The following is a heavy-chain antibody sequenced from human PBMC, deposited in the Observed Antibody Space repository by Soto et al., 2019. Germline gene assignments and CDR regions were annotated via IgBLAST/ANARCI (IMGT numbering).Heavy chain of an antibody. CDR2: IGSVGGDT. D-gene: IGHD1-20*01. V-gene: IGHV3-23*01. CDR3: VKDRMAYNSVWDPFDI. CDR1: GFTFYSYA. Sequence: GGSLRLSCAASGFTFYSYAMSWVRQAPGKGLEWVSTIGSVGGDTYYADSVKGRFTISRDDSKNTLLLQMNSLRAEDTAVYYCVKDRMAYNSVWDPFDIWDQGTMVTVSS. J-gene: IGHJ3*02.